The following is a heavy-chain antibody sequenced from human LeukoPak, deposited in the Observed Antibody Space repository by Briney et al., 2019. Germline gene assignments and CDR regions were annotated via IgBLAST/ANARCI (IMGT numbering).Heavy chain of an antibody. Sequence: GESLKISCKGSGYSFTSYWIGWVRQMPGKGLEWMGIIYPGDSDTRYSPSFQGQVTISADKSISTAYLQWSSLKASDTAMYYCARAASSSSFFYYYYMDVWGKGTTVTVSS. CDR1: GYSFTSYW. D-gene: IGHD6-6*01. CDR3: ARAASSSSFFYYYYMDV. V-gene: IGHV5-51*01. J-gene: IGHJ6*03. CDR2: IYPGDSDT.